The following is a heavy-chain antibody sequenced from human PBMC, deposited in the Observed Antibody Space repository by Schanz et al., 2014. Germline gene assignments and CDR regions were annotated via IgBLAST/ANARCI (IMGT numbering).Heavy chain of an antibody. Sequence: EVQLVESGGGLIQPGGSLRLSCVASGFTFSSYWMHWVRQAPGKGLVWISRINSDGSSASYADSVKGRFTISRDNSKNTLYLQMNSLRAEDTAVYYCAKGQLLSYYFDYWGQGTLVTVSS. CDR3: AKGQLLSYYFDY. CDR1: GFTFSSYW. J-gene: IGHJ4*02. CDR2: INSDGSSA. V-gene: IGHV3-74*02. D-gene: IGHD2-21*01.